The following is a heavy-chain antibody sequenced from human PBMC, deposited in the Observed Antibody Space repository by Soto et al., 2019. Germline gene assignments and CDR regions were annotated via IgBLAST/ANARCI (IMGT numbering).Heavy chain of an antibody. Sequence: QVQLQESGPGLVKPSQTLSLTCTVSGGSISSGDYYWSWIRQPPGKGLEWIGYIYYSGSTYYNPSLKSRVTISVDTSKNQFSLKLSSVTAADTAVYYCARAGEYGDYPYSWFDPWGQGTLVTVSS. J-gene: IGHJ5*02. D-gene: IGHD4-17*01. V-gene: IGHV4-30-4*01. CDR3: ARAGEYGDYPYSWFDP. CDR2: IYYSGST. CDR1: GGSISSGDYY.